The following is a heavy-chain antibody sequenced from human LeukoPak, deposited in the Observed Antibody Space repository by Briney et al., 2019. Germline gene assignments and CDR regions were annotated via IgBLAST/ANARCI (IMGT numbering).Heavy chain of an antibody. D-gene: IGHD6-13*01. CDR1: GFTFSSYG. J-gene: IGHJ4*02. V-gene: IGHV3-33*06. CDR3: AKDSPPIAAAATNYFDY. Sequence: GGSLRLSCAASGFTFSSYGMHWVRPAPGKGLEWVAVIWYDGSNKYYADSVKGRFTISRDNSKNTLYLQMNSLRAEDTAVYYCAKDSPPIAAAATNYFDYWGQGTLVTVSS. CDR2: IWYDGSNK.